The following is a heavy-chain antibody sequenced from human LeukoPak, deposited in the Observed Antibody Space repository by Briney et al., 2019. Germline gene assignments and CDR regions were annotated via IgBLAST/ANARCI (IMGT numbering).Heavy chain of an antibody. J-gene: IGHJ6*02. Sequence: ASVKVSCKASGYTFTGYYMHWVRQAPGQGLEWMGWVNPNSGGTNYAQKFQGRVTMTRDTSISTAYMELSRLRSDDTAVYYCARDIVVVVAATPWDYYGMDVWGQGTTVTVSS. CDR3: ARDIVVVVAATPWDYYGMDV. V-gene: IGHV1-2*02. CDR1: GYTFTGYY. CDR2: VNPNSGGT. D-gene: IGHD2-15*01.